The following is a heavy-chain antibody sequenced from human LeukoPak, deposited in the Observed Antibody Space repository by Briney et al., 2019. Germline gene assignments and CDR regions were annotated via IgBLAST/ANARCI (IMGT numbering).Heavy chain of an antibody. CDR1: GFTLSNYG. J-gene: IGHJ6*04. Sequence: VGSLRLSCAASGFTLSNYGIHWVRQAPGKGLEWGALISYDGKNKYYADSVKGRFTISRDNSKNTLYLQMNSLRAEDTAVYYCATRYCTISACRASSYKSFDVWGKGTTVTVSS. CDR3: ATRYCTISACRASSYKSFDV. D-gene: IGHD2-8*01. CDR2: ISYDGKNK. V-gene: IGHV3-30*03.